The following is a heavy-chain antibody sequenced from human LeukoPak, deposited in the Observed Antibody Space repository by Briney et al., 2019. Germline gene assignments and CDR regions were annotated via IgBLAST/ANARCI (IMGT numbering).Heavy chain of an antibody. CDR3: ARVGTYYDILTGLDY. V-gene: IGHV3-48*03. Sequence: GGSLRLSCAASGFTFSSYEMNWVRQAPGKGLEWVSYISSSGTTIYYADSVKGRFTISRDNTKNSLYLQMNSLRVEDTAVYYCARVGTYYDILTGLDYWGQGTLVTVSS. CDR2: ISSSGTTI. J-gene: IGHJ4*02. D-gene: IGHD3-9*01. CDR1: GFTFSSYE.